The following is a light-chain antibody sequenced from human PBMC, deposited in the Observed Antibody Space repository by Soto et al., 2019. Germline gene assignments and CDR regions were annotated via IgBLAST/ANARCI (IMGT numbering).Light chain of an antibody. Sequence: EIVLPQSPATLSLSPGERATLSCRASQSVSSYLAWYQQKPGQAPRLLIYDASNRATGIPARFSGSGSGTDFTLTISSLEPEDFAVDYCQQRSNWPWTFGQGTKVEIK. CDR3: QQRSNWPWT. CDR2: DAS. J-gene: IGKJ1*01. V-gene: IGKV3-11*01. CDR1: QSVSSY.